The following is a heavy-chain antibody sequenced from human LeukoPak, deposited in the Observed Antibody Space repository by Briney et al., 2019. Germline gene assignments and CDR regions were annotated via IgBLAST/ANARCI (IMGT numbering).Heavy chain of an antibody. J-gene: IGHJ4*02. CDR2: IYYSGST. V-gene: IGHV4-39*07. D-gene: IGHD2-15*01. CDR1: GGSISSSGYY. Sequence: SETLSLTCTVSGGSISSSGYYWGWIRQPPGRGLEWLASIYYSGSTYYNPSLKSRVTISVDTSRNQFSLKLSSVTAADTAVYYCARGPTYCSSSSCLQGEWGQGTLVTVSS. CDR3: ARGPTYCSSSSCLQGE.